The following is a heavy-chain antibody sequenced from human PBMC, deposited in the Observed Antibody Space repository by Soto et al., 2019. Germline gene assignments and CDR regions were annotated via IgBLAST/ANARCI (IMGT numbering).Heavy chain of an antibody. J-gene: IGHJ4*02. CDR1: GFTFSSYA. Sequence: EVQLLESGGGLVQPGGSLRLSCAASGFTFSSYAMSWVRQAPGKGLEWVSAISGSGGSTYYADSVKGRFTISSDNSKNSLVLKRNSRRAEDTTVSHSTNGLRGSPSSNWYASGIDYCGQGTLVTVSS. V-gene: IGHV3-23*01. CDR3: TNGLRGSPSSNWYASGIDY. D-gene: IGHD6-13*01. CDR2: ISGSGGST.